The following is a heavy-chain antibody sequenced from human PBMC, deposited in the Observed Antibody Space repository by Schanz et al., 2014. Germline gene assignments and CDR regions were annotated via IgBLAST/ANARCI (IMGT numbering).Heavy chain of an antibody. J-gene: IGHJ4*02. CDR2: LWHDGSKK. CDR1: GFTFSSYS. Sequence: VQLVESGGGLVQPGGSLRLSCTASGFTFSSYSMNWVRQAPGKGLEWVAILWHDGSKKYYADSVKGRFTISRDNSKNTLYLEMNSLRAEDTALYYCARDRRNADLDYWGQGTLVTVSS. D-gene: IGHD1-1*01. CDR3: ARDRRNADLDY. V-gene: IGHV3-33*08.